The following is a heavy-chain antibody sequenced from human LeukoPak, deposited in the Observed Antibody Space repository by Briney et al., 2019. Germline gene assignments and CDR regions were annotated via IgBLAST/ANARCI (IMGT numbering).Heavy chain of an antibody. CDR3: ARVLFGGHDSSWASFDY. Sequence: ASVKVSCKASGGTFSNYGINWVRQAPGQGLEWMGGVLPIFGPANYTQKFQGRVTITADDSTSTANMELSSLTSEDTAVYYCARVLFGGHDSSWASFDYWGQGTLVTVSP. J-gene: IGHJ4*02. V-gene: IGHV1-69*13. D-gene: IGHD6-13*01. CDR2: VLPIFGPA. CDR1: GGTFSNYG.